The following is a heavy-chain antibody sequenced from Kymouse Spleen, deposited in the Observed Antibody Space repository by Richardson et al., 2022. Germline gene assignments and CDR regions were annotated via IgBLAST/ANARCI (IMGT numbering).Heavy chain of an antibody. CDR1: GGSFSGYY. V-gene: IGHV4-34*01. CDR2: INHSGST. CDR3: ARGEQQLAHFDY. J-gene: IGHJ4*02. D-gene: IGHD6-13*01. Sequence: QVQLQQWGAGLLKPSETLSLTCAVYGGSFSGYYWSWIRQPPGKGLEWIGEINHSGSTNYNPSLKSRVTISVDTSKNQFSLKLSSVTAADTAVYYCARGEQQLAHFDYWGQGTLVTVSS.